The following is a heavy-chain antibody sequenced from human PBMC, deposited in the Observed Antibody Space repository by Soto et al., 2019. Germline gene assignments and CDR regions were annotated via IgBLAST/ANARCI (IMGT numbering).Heavy chain of an antibody. Sequence: QVQLQESGPGLVKPSETLSLTCTVSGGSISTYYWSWIRQPPGKGLEWIGYSYYSGRTSYNPSLTSRVTISVDTFKNQFSLRLTSVTAADTAVYYCASWVVNTATGRGAFDYWGQGTLVTVSS. CDR3: ASWVVNTATGRGAFDY. J-gene: IGHJ4*02. D-gene: IGHD5-18*01. CDR1: GGSISTYY. V-gene: IGHV4-59*08. CDR2: SYYSGRT.